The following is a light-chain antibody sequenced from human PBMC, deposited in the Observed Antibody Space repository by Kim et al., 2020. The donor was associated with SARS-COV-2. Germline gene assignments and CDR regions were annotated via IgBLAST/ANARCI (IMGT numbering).Light chain of an antibody. CDR2: KAS. Sequence: DIQMTQSTSTLSASVGDRVTITCRASQSISSWLAWYQQKPGQAPKLLIYKASSLESGVPSRFSGSGSGTEFTLTISSLQPDDFATYYCHQYNSYPYTFGQGTKLEIK. V-gene: IGKV1-5*03. J-gene: IGKJ2*01. CDR3: HQYNSYPYT. CDR1: QSISSW.